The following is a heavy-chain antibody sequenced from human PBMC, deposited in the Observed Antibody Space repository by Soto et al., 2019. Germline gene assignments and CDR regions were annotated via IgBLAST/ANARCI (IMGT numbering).Heavy chain of an antibody. D-gene: IGHD6-19*01. V-gene: IGHV3-23*01. CDR1: GFTFSDYA. J-gene: IGHJ5*01. CDR3: ASRPRGSVAGTLDS. Sequence: EVQLLESGGGLVQPGGSLRLSCAASGFTFSDYAMSWVRQAPGKGLEWVSVINSDGATYYADSVQGRFSISRDNSKSTLCLQINSLSVEDTAIYYCASRPRGSVAGTLDSWGQGSLVTVS. CDR2: INSDGAT.